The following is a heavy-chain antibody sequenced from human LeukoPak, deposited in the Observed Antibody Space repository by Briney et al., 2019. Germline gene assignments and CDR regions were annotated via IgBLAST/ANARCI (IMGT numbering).Heavy chain of an antibody. CDR3: ARENDILTGWVGPNWFDP. J-gene: IGHJ5*02. V-gene: IGHV1-18*01. CDR1: GYTFTSYG. CDR2: ISAYNGNT. D-gene: IGHD3-9*01. Sequence: ASVKVSCKASGYTFTSYGISWVRQAPGQGLEWMGWISAYNGNTNHAQKLQGRVTMTTDTSTSTAYMELRSLRSDDTAVYYCARENDILTGWVGPNWFDPWGQGTLVTVSS.